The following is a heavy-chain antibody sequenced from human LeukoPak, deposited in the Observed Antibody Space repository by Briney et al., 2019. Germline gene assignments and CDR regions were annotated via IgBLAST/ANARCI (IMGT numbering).Heavy chain of an antibody. CDR2: IYYSGST. CDR1: GGSISYYY. Sequence: SETLSLTCTVSGGSISYYYWSWIRQPPGKGLEWIGYIYYSGSTNHNPSLKSRVTISVDTSKNQFSLKLNSVTAADTAVYYCARITYGDNHFDIWGQGTMVTVSS. V-gene: IGHV4-59*01. D-gene: IGHD4-23*01. CDR3: ARITYGDNHFDI. J-gene: IGHJ3*02.